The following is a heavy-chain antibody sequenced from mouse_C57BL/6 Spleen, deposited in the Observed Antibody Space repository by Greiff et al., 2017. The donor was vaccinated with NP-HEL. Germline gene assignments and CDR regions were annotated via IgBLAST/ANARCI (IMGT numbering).Heavy chain of an antibody. CDR3: ARSTMVTAGFAY. D-gene: IGHD2-2*01. V-gene: IGHV1-54*01. J-gene: IGHJ3*01. Sequence: VQLQESGAELVRPGTSVKVSCKASGYAFTNYLIEWVKQRPGQGLEWIGVINPGSGGTNYNEKFKGKATLTADKSSSTAYMQLSSLTSEDSAVYLCARSTMVTAGFAYWGQGTLVTVSA. CDR1: GYAFTNYL. CDR2: INPGSGGT.